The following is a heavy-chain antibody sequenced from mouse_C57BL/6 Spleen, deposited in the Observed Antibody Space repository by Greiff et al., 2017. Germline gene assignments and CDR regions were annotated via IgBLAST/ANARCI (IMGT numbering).Heavy chain of an antibody. Sequence: VQLKESGPELVKPGASVKIPCKASGYTFTDYNMDWVKQSHGKSLEWIGDINPNNGGTIYNQKFKGKATLTVDKSSSTAYMELRSLTSEDTAVYYCARYRGYDGYYAMDYWGQGTSVTVSS. V-gene: IGHV1-18*01. D-gene: IGHD2-2*01. CDR3: ARYRGYDGYYAMDY. J-gene: IGHJ4*01. CDR2: INPNNGGT. CDR1: GYTFTDYN.